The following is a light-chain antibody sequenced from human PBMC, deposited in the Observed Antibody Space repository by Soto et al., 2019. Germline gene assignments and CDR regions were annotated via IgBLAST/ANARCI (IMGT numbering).Light chain of an antibody. J-gene: IGKJ1*01. CDR3: QQYYRPWT. CDR1: QSVLYSSNNKNY. V-gene: IGKV4-1*01. CDR2: WGS. Sequence: DIVMTQSPDSLAVSLGERATINCKSSQSVLYSSNNKNYLAWYQQKPGQPPKLLIYWGSTRESGVPDRFSGSGSGTDFTLTISSLQAEDVVVYYCQQYYRPWTFGQGTKVEIK.